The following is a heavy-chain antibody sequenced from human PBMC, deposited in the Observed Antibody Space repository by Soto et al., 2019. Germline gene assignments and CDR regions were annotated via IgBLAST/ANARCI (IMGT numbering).Heavy chain of an antibody. CDR2: IYYSGST. Sequence: SETLSLTCTVSGGSISSSSYYWGWIRQPPGKGLEWIGSIYYSGSTNYKPSLKSRVTISVDTSKNQFSPKLSSVTAADTAVYYCARDVQGYYFDYWGQGTLVTVSS. V-gene: IGHV4-39*07. CDR1: GGSISSSSYY. CDR3: ARDVQGYYFDY. D-gene: IGHD1-1*01. J-gene: IGHJ4*02.